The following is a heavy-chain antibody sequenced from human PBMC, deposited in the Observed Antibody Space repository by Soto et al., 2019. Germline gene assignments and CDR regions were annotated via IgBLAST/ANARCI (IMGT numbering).Heavy chain of an antibody. V-gene: IGHV3-49*04. D-gene: IGHD3-9*01. J-gene: IGHJ6*02. CDR1: GLTFGDYA. CDR3: RGYFDWLLWNYYYGMDV. CDR2: IRSKAYGGTT. Sequence: GGSLRLSCTASGLTFGDYAMSWVRQAPGKGLEWVGFIRSKAYGGTTEYAASVKGRFTISRDDSKSIAYLQMNSLKTEDTAVYYCRGYFDWLLWNYYYGMDVWGQGTTVTVSS.